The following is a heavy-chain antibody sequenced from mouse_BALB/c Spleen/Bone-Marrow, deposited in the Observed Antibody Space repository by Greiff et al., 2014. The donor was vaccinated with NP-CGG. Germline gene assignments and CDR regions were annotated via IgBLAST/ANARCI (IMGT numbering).Heavy chain of an antibody. Sequence: VQLKESGGGLVKSGGSLKLSCAASGFTFNSYGMSWVRQIPEKRLEWVATISGGGSYTFYPDSVKGRFTISRDNAKNNLYLQLSSLRSEDTALYYCARHAYYDQTEVSFVYWGQGTLVTVSA. V-gene: IGHV5-9-2*01. D-gene: IGHD2-4*01. CDR3: ARHAYYDQTEVSFVY. CDR2: ISGGGSYT. J-gene: IGHJ3*01. CDR1: GFTFNSYG.